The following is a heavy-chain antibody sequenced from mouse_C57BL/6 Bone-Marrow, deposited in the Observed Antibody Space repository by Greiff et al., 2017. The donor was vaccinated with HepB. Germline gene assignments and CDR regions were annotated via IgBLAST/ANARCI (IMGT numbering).Heavy chain of an antibody. CDR1: GFTFSNYW. Sequence: EVKLEESGGGLVQPGGSMKLSCVASGFTFSNYWMNWVRQSPEKGLEWVAQIRLKSDNYATHYAESVKGRFTISRDDSKSSVYLQMNNLRAEDTGIYYCTPTTVVAKFDYWGQGTTLTVSS. CDR3: TPTTVVAKFDY. D-gene: IGHD1-1*01. J-gene: IGHJ2*01. V-gene: IGHV6-3*01. CDR2: IRLKSDNYAT.